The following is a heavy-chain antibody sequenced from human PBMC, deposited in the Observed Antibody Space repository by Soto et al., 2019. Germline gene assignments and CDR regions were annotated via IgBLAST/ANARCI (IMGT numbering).Heavy chain of an antibody. CDR2: IIPIFGTA. J-gene: IGHJ6*02. CDR1: GGTFSSNA. Sequence: SVKVSCKDSGGTFSSNAISWVRQAPGQGLEWMGGIIPIFGTANYAQKFQGRVTITADESTSTAYMELSSLRSEDTAVYYCARGIVVVTARTHYGMDVWGQGTTVTVSS. V-gene: IGHV1-69*13. CDR3: ARGIVVVTARTHYGMDV. D-gene: IGHD2-21*02.